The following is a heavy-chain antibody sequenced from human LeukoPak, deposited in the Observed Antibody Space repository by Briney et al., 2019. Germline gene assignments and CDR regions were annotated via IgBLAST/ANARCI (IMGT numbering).Heavy chain of an antibody. CDR2: INHSGST. CDR3: ARERYCSSTSCYDYYYYGMDV. V-gene: IGHV4-34*01. D-gene: IGHD2-2*01. J-gene: IGHJ6*02. CDR1: GVSFSGYY. Sequence: KSSETLSLTCAVYGVSFSGYYWSWIRQPPGKGLEWIGEINHSGSTNYNPSLKSRVTISVDTSKNQFSLKLSSVTAADTAVYYCARERYCSSTSCYDYYYYGMDVWGQGTTVTVSS.